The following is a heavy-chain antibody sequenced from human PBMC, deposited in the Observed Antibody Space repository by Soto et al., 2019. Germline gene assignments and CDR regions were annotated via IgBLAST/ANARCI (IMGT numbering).Heavy chain of an antibody. Sequence: QVQLVQSGAEVKKPGSSVKVSCKASGGTFSSYAISWVRQAPGQGLEWMGGIIPIFGTANYAQKFQGRVTMTGDESTSTADMELSSLRSEDTAVYYCARDRGTVVTGNWFAPWGQGTLVTVSS. CDR2: IIPIFGTA. J-gene: IGHJ5*02. CDR3: ARDRGTVVTGNWFAP. V-gene: IGHV1-69*01. D-gene: IGHD2-15*01. CDR1: GGTFSSYA.